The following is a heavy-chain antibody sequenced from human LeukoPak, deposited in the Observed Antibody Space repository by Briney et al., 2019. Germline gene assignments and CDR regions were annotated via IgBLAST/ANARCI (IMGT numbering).Heavy chain of an antibody. CDR1: GFTFSSYA. J-gene: IGHJ4*02. Sequence: GGSLRLSCAASGFTFSSYAMSWVRQAPGKGLEWVSAISGSGGSTYYADSVKGRFTISRDNSKNTLYLQMNSLRAEDTAVYYCARGQTVVVAASPFDYWGQGTLVTVSS. D-gene: IGHD2-15*01. V-gene: IGHV3-23*01. CDR2: ISGSGGST. CDR3: ARGQTVVVAASPFDY.